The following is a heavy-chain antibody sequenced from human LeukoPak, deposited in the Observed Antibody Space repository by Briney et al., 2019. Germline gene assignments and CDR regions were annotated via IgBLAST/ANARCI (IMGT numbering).Heavy chain of an antibody. D-gene: IGHD6-13*01. V-gene: IGHV3-7*01. CDR3: ARGRGVGSWLDY. Sequence: GGSLRLSCAASGFTFRSYWMSWVRQAPGKGLEWVANIKQDGSEKYYVDSVKGRFTISRDNAKNSLYLQMNSLRAEDTAVYYCARGRGVGSWLDYWGQGTLVTVSS. CDR2: IKQDGSEK. J-gene: IGHJ4*02. CDR1: GFTFRSYW.